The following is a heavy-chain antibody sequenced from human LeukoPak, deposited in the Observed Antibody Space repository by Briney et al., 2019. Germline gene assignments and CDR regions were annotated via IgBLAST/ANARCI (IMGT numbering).Heavy chain of an antibody. J-gene: IGHJ4*02. CDR2: IIPIFGTA. D-gene: IGHD6-19*01. CDR1: GYTFTNYD. CDR3: ASAYSQWLVPDY. V-gene: IGHV1-69*13. Sequence: ASVKVSCKASGYTFTNYDISWVRQAPGQGLEWMGGIIPIFGTANYAQKFQGRVTITADESTSTAYMELSSLRSEDTAVYYCASAYSQWLVPDYWGQGTLVTVSS.